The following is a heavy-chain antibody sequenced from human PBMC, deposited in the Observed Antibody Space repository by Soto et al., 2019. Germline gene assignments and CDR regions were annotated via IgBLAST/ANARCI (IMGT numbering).Heavy chain of an antibody. CDR3: ANVSSLAASLYYDFYDMDV. Sequence: QVQLVESGGGVVQPGRSLRLSCAASGFTFSSYGMHWVRQAPGKGLEWVAVISYDGSNKYYADSVKGRFTISRDNSKNTLYLPMNSLIDEDTAVYYAANVSSLAASLYYDFYDMDVWGQGTTVTVSS. D-gene: IGHD6-13*01. CDR1: GFTFSSYG. J-gene: IGHJ6*02. V-gene: IGHV3-30*18. CDR2: ISYDGSNK.